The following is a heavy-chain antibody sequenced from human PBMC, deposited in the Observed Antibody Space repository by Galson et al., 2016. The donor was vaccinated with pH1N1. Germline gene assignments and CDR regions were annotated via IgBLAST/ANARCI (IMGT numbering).Heavy chain of an antibody. V-gene: IGHV1-69*13. Sequence: SVKVSCKASGGTFSSYGINWVRQAPGQGLEWMGGIIPIFNTTKYAQNFQGRVTITADELTTTAYMELTSLRSDDTAMYFCAREDYYDTDLSDWYFDLWGRGTLLTVSS. D-gene: IGHD3-22*01. J-gene: IGHJ2*01. CDR1: GGTFSSYG. CDR3: AREDYYDTDLSDWYFDL. CDR2: IIPIFNTT.